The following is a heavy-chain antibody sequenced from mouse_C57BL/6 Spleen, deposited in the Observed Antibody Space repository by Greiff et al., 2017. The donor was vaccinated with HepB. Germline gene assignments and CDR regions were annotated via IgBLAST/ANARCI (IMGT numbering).Heavy chain of an antibody. Sequence: QVQLQQSGAELARPGASVKLSCKASGYTFTSYGISWVKQRTGQGLEWIGEIYPRSGNTYYNEKFKGKATLTADKSSSTAYMELRSLTSEDSAVYFCARLHDCYYLAWFAYWGKGTLVTVSA. CDR3: ARLHDCYYLAWFAY. CDR2: IYPRSGNT. CDR1: GYTFTSYG. V-gene: IGHV1-81*01. D-gene: IGHD2-3*01. J-gene: IGHJ3*01.